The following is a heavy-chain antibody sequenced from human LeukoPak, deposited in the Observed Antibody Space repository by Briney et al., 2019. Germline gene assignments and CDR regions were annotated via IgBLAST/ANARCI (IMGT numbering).Heavy chain of an antibody. CDR3: ARDGAAPGLYFDS. CDR2: ISWNSGSI. V-gene: IGHV3-9*01. CDR1: GFTFDDYA. D-gene: IGHD6-13*01. J-gene: IGHJ4*02. Sequence: PGGSLRLFCAASGFTFDDYAMHWVRQAPGKGLEWVSGISWNSGSIGYADSVKGRLTISRDNAKNSLYLQMNSLRTEDTAVYYCARDGAAPGLYFDSWGQGTLVTVSS.